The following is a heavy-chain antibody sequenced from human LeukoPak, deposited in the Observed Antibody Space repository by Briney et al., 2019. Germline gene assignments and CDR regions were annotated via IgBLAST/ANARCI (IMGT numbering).Heavy chain of an antibody. CDR3: ASSGGEMATIMNLDY. Sequence: SETLSLTCAVYGGSFSGYYWSWIRQPPGKGLEWIGEINHSGSNNYNPSVKSRVTISVNTSKIQFSLQLSAVTAADTGVYYWASSGGEMATIMNLDYWGQGTLVTVSS. J-gene: IGHJ4*02. V-gene: IGHV4-34*01. CDR1: GGSFSGYY. D-gene: IGHD5-24*01. CDR2: INHSGSN.